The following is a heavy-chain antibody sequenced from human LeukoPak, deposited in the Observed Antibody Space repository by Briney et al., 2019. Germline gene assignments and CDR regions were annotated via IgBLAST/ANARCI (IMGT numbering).Heavy chain of an antibody. D-gene: IGHD6-19*01. J-gene: IGHJ4*02. CDR2: ISYDGSNK. Sequence: GRSLRLSCAASGFTFSSYAMHWVRQAPGKGLEWVAVISYDGSNKYYADSVKGRFTISRDNSKNTLYLQMNSLRAEDTAVYYCARVQWPALDYWGQGTLVTVSS. CDR3: ARVQWPALDY. CDR1: GFTFSSYA. V-gene: IGHV3-30-3*01.